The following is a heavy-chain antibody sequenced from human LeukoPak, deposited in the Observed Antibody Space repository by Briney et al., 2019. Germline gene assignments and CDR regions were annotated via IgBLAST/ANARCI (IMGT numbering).Heavy chain of an antibody. D-gene: IGHD2-15*01. CDR3: ARRCCSGGSCYSSFDY. J-gene: IGHJ4*02. Sequence: GGSLRLSCAASGFTFSSYSMNWVRQAPGKGLVWVSRINSDVSSTTYADSVKGRFTISRDNAKNTLYLQMNSLRAEDTAVYYCARRCCSGGSCYSSFDYWGQGTLVTVSS. CDR1: GFTFSSYS. CDR2: INSDVSST. V-gene: IGHV3-74*01.